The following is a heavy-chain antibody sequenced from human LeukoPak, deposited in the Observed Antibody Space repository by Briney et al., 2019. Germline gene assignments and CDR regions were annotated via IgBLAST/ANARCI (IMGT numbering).Heavy chain of an antibody. CDR2: ISYDGSNK. CDR1: GFTFSSYA. V-gene: IGHV3-30-3*01. J-gene: IGHJ4*02. CDR3: AREIVGGASAFDY. Sequence: SGGSLRLSCAASGFTFSSYAMHWVRQAPGKGLEWVAVISYDGSNKYYADSVKGRFTISRDNAKSSLSLQLNSLRAEDTALYYCAREIVGGASAFDYWGQGTLVTVSS. D-gene: IGHD4-23*01.